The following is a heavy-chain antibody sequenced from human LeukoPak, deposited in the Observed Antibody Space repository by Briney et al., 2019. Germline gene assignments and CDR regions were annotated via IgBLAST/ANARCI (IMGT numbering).Heavy chain of an antibody. CDR3: AREGDYGSGSYSSDY. Sequence: GGSLRLSCAASGFTFSDYYMSWIRQAPGKGLEWVSYISSSSSYIYYADSVKGRFTISRDNAKNSLYLQMNSLRAEDTAVYYCAREGDYGSGSYSSDYWGQGTLVTVSS. CDR1: GFTFSDYY. D-gene: IGHD3-10*01. CDR2: ISSSSSYI. V-gene: IGHV3-11*06. J-gene: IGHJ4*02.